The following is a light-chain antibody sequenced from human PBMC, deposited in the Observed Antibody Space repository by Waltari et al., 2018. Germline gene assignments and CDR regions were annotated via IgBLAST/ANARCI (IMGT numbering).Light chain of an antibody. CDR3: QQLNSYPHT. Sequence: DIQLTQSPSFLSASVGDRVTITCRASQGISSYLAWYQQKPGKAPKLLIYAASTLQSGVPSRFSGSGSGTGFTLTISSLQPEDFATYYCQQLNSYPHTFGQGTKLEIK. CDR2: AAS. J-gene: IGKJ2*01. CDR1: QGISSY. V-gene: IGKV1-9*01.